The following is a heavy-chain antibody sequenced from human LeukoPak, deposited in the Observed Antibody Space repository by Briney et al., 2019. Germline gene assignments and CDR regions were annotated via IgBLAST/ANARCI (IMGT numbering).Heavy chain of an antibody. J-gene: IGHJ6*03. D-gene: IGHD6-13*01. CDR1: GGSISSYY. CDR2: IYTSGST. Sequence: PSETLSLTCTVSGGSISSYYWSWIRQPAGKGLEWIGRIYTSGSTNYNPSLKSRVTMSVDTSKNQFSLKLNSVTAADTALYYCATLKAAAVYYYYMDVWGKGTTVTVSS. V-gene: IGHV4-4*07. CDR3: ATLKAAAVYYYYMDV.